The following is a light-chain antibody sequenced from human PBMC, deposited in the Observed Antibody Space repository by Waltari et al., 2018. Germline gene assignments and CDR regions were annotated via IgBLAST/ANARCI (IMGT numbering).Light chain of an antibody. CDR3: QQYGISPLT. J-gene: IGKJ4*01. CDR1: QTVRTTY. CDR2: GAS. Sequence: EIVLTQSPGTLSFSPGERATLSCRASQTVRTTYLAWYQQKPGQPPTLLIYGASSRATGIPARFSGSGSGTDFSLTISSLQPEDFAVYYCQQYGISPLTFGGGTRVEI. V-gene: IGKV3-20*01.